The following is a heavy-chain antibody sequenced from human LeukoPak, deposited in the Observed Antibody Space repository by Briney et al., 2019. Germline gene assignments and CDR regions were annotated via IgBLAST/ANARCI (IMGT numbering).Heavy chain of an antibody. D-gene: IGHD6-13*01. V-gene: IGHV3-7*03. CDR3: ARDGPAAGLYFDY. CDR2: IKQDGSEK. CDR1: GFIFSSYW. Sequence: GGSLRLSCAASGFIFSSYWMNWLRQTPGKGLEWVASIKQDGSEKYYVDAVQGRFTISRDNAKNSLYLQMNSLRAEDTAVYYCARDGPAAGLYFDYWGQGMLVTVSS. J-gene: IGHJ4*02.